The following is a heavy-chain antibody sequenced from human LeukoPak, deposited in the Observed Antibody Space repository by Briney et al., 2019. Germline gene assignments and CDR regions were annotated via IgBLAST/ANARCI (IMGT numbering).Heavy chain of an antibody. J-gene: IGHJ1*01. D-gene: IGHD1-26*01. CDR2: IRNKANSYTT. CDR1: GFAFSDHY. V-gene: IGHV3-72*01. CDR3: ARVIVQSGGYYFHH. Sequence: GGSLRLSCAASGFAFSDHYMDWVRQAPGKGLEWVGRIRNKANSYTTEYAASVSGRFTISRDDSKNSLYLQMNSLNSDDTAVYYCARVIVQSGGYYFHHWGRGTLVTVSS.